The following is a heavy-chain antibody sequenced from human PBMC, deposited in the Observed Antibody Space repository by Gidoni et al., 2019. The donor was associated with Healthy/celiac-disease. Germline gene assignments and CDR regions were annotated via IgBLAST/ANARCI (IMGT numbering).Heavy chain of an antibody. CDR3: AKVGYCSSTSCQDAFDI. Sequence: EVQLVESGGGLVQPGRSLRLSCAASGFTFDDYAMHWIRQAPGKGLEWVSGISWNSGSIGYADSVKGRFTISRDNAKNSLYLQMNSLRAEDTALYYCAKVGYCSSTSCQDAFDIWGQGTMVTVSS. CDR1: GFTFDDYA. J-gene: IGHJ3*02. D-gene: IGHD2-2*01. CDR2: ISWNSGSI. V-gene: IGHV3-9*01.